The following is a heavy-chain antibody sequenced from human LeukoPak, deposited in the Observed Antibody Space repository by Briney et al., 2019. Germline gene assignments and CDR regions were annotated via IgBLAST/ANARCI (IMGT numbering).Heavy chain of an antibody. D-gene: IGHD5-18*01. Sequence: GGSLRLSCAASGLTFSSYAMHWVRQAPGKGLEYVSAISSNGGSTYYANSVKGRFTISRDNSKNTLYLQMGSLRAEDMAVYYCARAPSPYSYGYPIDYWGQGTLVTVSS. V-gene: IGHV3-64*01. CDR2: ISSNGGST. CDR1: GLTFSSYA. CDR3: ARAPSPYSYGYPIDY. J-gene: IGHJ4*02.